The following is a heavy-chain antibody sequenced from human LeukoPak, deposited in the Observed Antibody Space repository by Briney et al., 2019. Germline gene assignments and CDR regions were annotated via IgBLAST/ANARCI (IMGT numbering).Heavy chain of an antibody. V-gene: IGHV3-7*01. CDR1: GFTFSNYW. Sequence: GGSLRLSCVASGFTFSNYWMSWVRQAPGKGLEWVANIKQVGSEKNYVDSVKGRFTISRDNAKNSLYLQMNSLRAEDTAMYYCARDQTFGSYRGQGTLVTVSS. J-gene: IGHJ4*02. D-gene: IGHD3-16*01. CDR3: ARDQTFGSY. CDR2: IKQVGSEK.